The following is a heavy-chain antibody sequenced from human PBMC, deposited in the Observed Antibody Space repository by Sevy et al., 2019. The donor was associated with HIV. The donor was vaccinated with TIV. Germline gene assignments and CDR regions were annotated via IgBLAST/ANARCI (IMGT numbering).Heavy chain of an antibody. J-gene: IGHJ6*02. CDR1: GISFTTSG. CDR2: ISYHGRDK. CDR3: AKDFTGYNGMDV. V-gene: IGHV3-30*18. Sequence: GGSLRLSYVVSGISFTTSGMHWVRQAPGKGLEWVAVISYHGRDKFYAESVKGRSTISRDNSKNMLYLQINSLRAEDTAVYYCAKDFTGYNGMDVWGQGTMVTVSS. D-gene: IGHD3-9*01.